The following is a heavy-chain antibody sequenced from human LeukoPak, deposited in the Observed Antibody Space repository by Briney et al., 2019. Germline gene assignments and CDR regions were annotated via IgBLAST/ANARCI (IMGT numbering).Heavy chain of an antibody. J-gene: IGHJ3*02. CDR3: ARALGYYYPDAFDI. V-gene: IGHV4-34*01. CDR2: INHSGST. D-gene: IGHD3-22*01. Sequence: PSDTLSLTCAVYGGSFSGYYWSWLRQPPGKGLEWIGEINHSGSTNYNPSLKSRVTISVDTSKNQFSLKLSSVTAADTAVYYCARALGYYYPDAFDIWGQGTMVTVS. CDR1: GGSFSGYY.